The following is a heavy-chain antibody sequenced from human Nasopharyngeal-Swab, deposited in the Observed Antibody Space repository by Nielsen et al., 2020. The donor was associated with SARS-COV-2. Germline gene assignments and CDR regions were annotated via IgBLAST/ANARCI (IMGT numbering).Heavy chain of an antibody. V-gene: IGHV3-21*01. CDR1: GFSFSASG. CDR2: ISIGNSYI. Sequence: GEPLRLSCAASGFSFSASGMSWVRRAPGKGLEWVSSISIGNSYILYADSVKGRFTISRDNVRESLFLQMNSLTADDTAVYYCARVRYYGSGDYRPHYFDFWGHGTLVTVSS. J-gene: IGHJ4*01. D-gene: IGHD3-10*01. CDR3: ARVRYYGSGDYRPHYFDF.